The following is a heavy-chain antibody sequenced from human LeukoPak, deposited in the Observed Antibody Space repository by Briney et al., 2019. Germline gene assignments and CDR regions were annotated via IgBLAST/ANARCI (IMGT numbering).Heavy chain of an antibody. V-gene: IGHV1-8*01. D-gene: IGHD5-24*01. CDR3: ARGLRYGLCWLDP. CDR2: MDPDSDTT. Sequence: GASVKVSCKASGYTFISYDINWVRQATGQGLEWMGWMDPDSDTTAYAQKFQGRVTMTSDTSINTAYMELSSLRSEDTAVYYCARGLRYGLCWLDPWGQGTLVTVSS. CDR1: GYTFISYD. J-gene: IGHJ5*02.